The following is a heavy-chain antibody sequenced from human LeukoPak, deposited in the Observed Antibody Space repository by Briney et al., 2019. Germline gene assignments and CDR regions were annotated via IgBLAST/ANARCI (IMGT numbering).Heavy chain of an antibody. CDR1: GGSISSGGYS. Sequence: PSETLSLTCAVSGGSISSGGYSWSWIRQPPGKGLEWIGYIYYSGSTNYNPSLKSRVTISVDTSKNQFSLELSSVTAADTAVYYCARRDYYGSGSFDYWGQGTLVTVSS. CDR3: ARRDYYGSGSFDY. CDR2: IYYSGST. J-gene: IGHJ4*02. V-gene: IGHV4-61*08. D-gene: IGHD3-10*01.